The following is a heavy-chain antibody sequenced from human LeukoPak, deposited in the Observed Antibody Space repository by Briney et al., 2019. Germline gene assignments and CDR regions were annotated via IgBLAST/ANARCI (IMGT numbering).Heavy chain of an antibody. CDR2: ISWNSGSI. J-gene: IGHJ6*02. Sequence: PGRSLRLSCAASGFTFDDYAMHWVRHAPGKGLEWVSGISWNSGSIGYADSVKGRFTISRDNAKNSLYLQMNSLRAEDTAVYYCARDLGYCSGGSCFFYYGMDVWGQGTTVTVSS. D-gene: IGHD2-15*01. V-gene: IGHV3-9*01. CDR1: GFTFDDYA. CDR3: ARDLGYCSGGSCFFYYGMDV.